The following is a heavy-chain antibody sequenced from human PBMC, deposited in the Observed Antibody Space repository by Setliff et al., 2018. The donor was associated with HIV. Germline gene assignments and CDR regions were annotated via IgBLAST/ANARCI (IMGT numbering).Heavy chain of an antibody. CDR1: GASVTTHS. J-gene: IGHJ5*02. V-gene: IGHV4-59*02. CDR3: ARGGASSHWLGP. D-gene: IGHD3-10*01. Sequence: PSETLSLTCTVSGASVTTHSWSWIRQSPEKGLEWIAFILDTGGPNYSPSFKSRVTISVDTSMNQFSLKLTSVTAADTAIYYCARGGASSHWLGPWGKGILVTVSS. CDR2: ILDTGGP.